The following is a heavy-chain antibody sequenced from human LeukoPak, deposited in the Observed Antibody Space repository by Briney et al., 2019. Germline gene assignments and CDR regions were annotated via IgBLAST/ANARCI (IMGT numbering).Heavy chain of an antibody. J-gene: IGHJ4*02. D-gene: IGHD5-18*01. CDR3: AKRPISLWLVGNFDY. Sequence: PGGSLRLSCAASGFTFSTYAMSWVRQAPGKGLEWVSVITGSGGSTYYADSVKGRFTISRDNSKNTLYLQMNSLRAEDTAVYYCAKRPISLWLVGNFDYWGQGTLVTVS. CDR1: GFTFSTYA. V-gene: IGHV3-23*01. CDR2: ITGSGGST.